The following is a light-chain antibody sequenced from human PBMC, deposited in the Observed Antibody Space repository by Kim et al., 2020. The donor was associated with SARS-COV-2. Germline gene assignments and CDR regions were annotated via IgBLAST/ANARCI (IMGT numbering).Light chain of an antibody. CDR3: QQRSNWPWT. J-gene: IGKJ1*01. CDR2: GAS. V-gene: IGKV3-11*01. Sequence: SLSPGPRATLSCRASQSVSTFLAWYQQKPGQAPRLVISGASSRATDIPDRFSGSGSETDFTLTISSLEAEDFAVYYCQQRSNWPWTFGPGTKVEIK. CDR1: QSVSTF.